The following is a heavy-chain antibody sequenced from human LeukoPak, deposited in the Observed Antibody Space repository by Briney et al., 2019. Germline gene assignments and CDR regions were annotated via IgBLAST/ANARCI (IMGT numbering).Heavy chain of an antibody. CDR3: AKDRSGGSYYFDY. D-gene: IGHD1-26*01. J-gene: IGHJ4*02. CDR2: IWYDGSNK. CDR1: GFTFSSYG. V-gene: IGHV3-33*06. Sequence: PGRSLRLSCAASGFTFSSYGMHWVRQAPGKGLEWVAVIWYDGSNKYYAGSVKGRFTISRDNSKNTQYLQMNSLRAEDTAVYYCAKDRSGGSYYFDYWGQGTLVTVSS.